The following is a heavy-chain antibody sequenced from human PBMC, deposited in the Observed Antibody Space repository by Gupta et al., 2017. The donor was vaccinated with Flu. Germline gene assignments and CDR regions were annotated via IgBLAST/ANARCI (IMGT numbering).Heavy chain of an antibody. Sequence: QVQLVQSGAELKRSGSSVKVSCKASGDTFSTYTFIWVRQAPGQGLEWMGGILPVLGAADYALELQGRVTITADESTTTAYMEVRNLRFDDTAVYYCVRLTPCGGDCYYFQHWGQGTLVTVSS. CDR3: VRLTPCGGDCYYFQH. CDR2: ILPVLGAA. J-gene: IGHJ1*01. CDR1: GDTFSTYT. D-gene: IGHD2-21*02. V-gene: IGHV1-69*01.